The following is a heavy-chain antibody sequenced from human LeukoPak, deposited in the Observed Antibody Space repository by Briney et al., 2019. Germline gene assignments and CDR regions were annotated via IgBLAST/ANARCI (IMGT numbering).Heavy chain of an antibody. Sequence: GESLKISCKASGYSFNNYWIGWVRQMPGKGLEWMGNVYPGDSEIRYSPSFEGQVTISADKSTSTAYLQWGNLKASDTAIYHCATYSTTWYPPHYWGQGALVTVSS. J-gene: IGHJ4*02. D-gene: IGHD6-13*01. V-gene: IGHV5-51*01. CDR1: GYSFNNYW. CDR3: ATYSTTWYPPHY. CDR2: VYPGDSEI.